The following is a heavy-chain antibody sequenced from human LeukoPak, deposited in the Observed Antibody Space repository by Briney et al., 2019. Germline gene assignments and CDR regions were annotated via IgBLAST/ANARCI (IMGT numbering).Heavy chain of an antibody. CDR1: GGTFSSYA. J-gene: IGHJ1*01. CDR3: ASTYCSSTSCYEYFQH. Sequence: GSSVKVSCKASGGTFSSYAISWVRRAPGQGLEWMGGIIPIFGTANYAQKFQGRVTITADESTSTAYMELSSLRSEDTAVYYCASTYCSSTSCYEYFQHWGQGTLVTVSS. CDR2: IIPIFGTA. V-gene: IGHV1-69*01. D-gene: IGHD2-2*01.